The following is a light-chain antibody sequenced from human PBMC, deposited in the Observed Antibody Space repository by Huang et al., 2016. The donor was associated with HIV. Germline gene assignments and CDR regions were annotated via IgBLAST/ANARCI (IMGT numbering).Light chain of an antibody. J-gene: IGKJ4*01. V-gene: IGKV1-5*03. CDR3: QQYNSYLLT. Sequence: DIQLTQSPSTLSASVGDRVTITCRASQSISSWLAWYQQKPGKAPKLLIYKASSLESGVPSRFSGSGSGTEFTLTISSLQPDDFATYYCQQYNSYLLTFGGGTKVEIK. CDR2: KAS. CDR1: QSISSW.